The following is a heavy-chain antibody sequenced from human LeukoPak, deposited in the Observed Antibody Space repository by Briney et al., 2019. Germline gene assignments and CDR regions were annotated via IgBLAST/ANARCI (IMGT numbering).Heavy chain of an antibody. V-gene: IGHV4-31*03. J-gene: IGHJ4*02. CDR2: INYSGNT. CDR1: GASISRGGFF. CDR3: AKDQSGGLDY. D-gene: IGHD3-10*01. Sequence: SETLSLTCTVSGASISRGGFFWSWVRQHPGKALEWIGYINYSGNTFRNPSLQSRVSISVDTSKSQFSLNVTSMTVADTAVYFCAKDQSGGLDYWGQGVLVTVSS.